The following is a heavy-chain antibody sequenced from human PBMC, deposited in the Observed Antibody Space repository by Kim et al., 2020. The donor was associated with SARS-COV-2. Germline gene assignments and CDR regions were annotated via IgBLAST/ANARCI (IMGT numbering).Heavy chain of an antibody. V-gene: IGHV3-49*03. CDR2: IRSKAYGGTT. J-gene: IGHJ5*02. Sequence: GGSLRLSCTASGFTFGDYAMSWFRQAPGKGLEWVGFIRSKAYGGTTEYAASVKGRFTISRDDSKSIAYLQMNSLKTEDTAVYYCTRDGHYGSGSYGWLDPWGQGTLVTVSS. D-gene: IGHD3-10*01. CDR1: GFTFGDYA. CDR3: TRDGHYGSGSYGWLDP.